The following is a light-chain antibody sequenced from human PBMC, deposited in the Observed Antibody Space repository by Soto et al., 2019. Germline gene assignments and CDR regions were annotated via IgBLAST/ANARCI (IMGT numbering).Light chain of an antibody. CDR2: DAS. CDR3: QQRSNWPPYT. CDR1: QSVSSY. J-gene: IGKJ2*01. Sequence: EIVLTQSPATLSLSPGDRATLSCRASQSVSSYLAWYQQKPGQAPKLLIYDASNRVTAIPARFSVSGSGTAFSLLISSLEPEDFAVYYCQQRSNWPPYTFGQGTKLEIK. V-gene: IGKV3-11*01.